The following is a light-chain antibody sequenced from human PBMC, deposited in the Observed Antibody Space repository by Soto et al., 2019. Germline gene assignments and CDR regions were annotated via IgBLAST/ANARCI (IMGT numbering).Light chain of an antibody. Sequence: DIQMTQSPSTLSASVGDRVTITCRASQSISCWLAWYQQKPGKAPKLLIYDASSLESGVPSRFSGSGSATEFTLTISSLQPDDFATYYCQQYNNDWTFGQGTRVEIK. CDR3: QQYNNDWT. CDR2: DAS. CDR1: QSISCW. J-gene: IGKJ1*01. V-gene: IGKV1-5*01.